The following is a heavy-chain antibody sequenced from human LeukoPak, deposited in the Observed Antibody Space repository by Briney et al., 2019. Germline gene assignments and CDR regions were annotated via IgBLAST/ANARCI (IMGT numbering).Heavy chain of an antibody. D-gene: IGHD3-16*01. CDR1: GFPLTTYG. Sequence: GGSLRLSCATSGFPLTTYGMNWVRQAPGKGLEWVSSINGRGSSTYYADSVRGRFTISRDNSKNTLYLQMDSLRAEDTAVYYCAKGGYYYMDVWGKGTTVTVSS. CDR3: AKGGYYYMDV. J-gene: IGHJ6*03. V-gene: IGHV3-23*01. CDR2: INGRGSST.